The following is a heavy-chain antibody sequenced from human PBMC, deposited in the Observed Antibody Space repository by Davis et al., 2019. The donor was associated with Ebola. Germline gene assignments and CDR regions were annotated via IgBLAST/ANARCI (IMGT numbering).Heavy chain of an antibody. V-gene: IGHV4-4*02. J-gene: IGHJ5*02. D-gene: IGHD2-2*01. CDR3: ASQSSTSWSFDP. CDR1: GGSISSSNW. CDR2: IYHSGST. Sequence: GSLRLSCAVSGGSISSSNWWSWVRQPPGKGLEWIGEIYHSGSTNYNPSLKSRVTISVDKSKNQFSLKLSSVTAADTAVYYCASQSSTSWSFDPWGQGTLVTVSS.